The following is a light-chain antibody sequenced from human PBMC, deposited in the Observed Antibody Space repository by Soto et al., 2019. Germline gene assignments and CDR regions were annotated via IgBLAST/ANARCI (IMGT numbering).Light chain of an antibody. J-gene: IGKJ1*01. CDR1: QNVRSN. CDR3: QQYDDWPET. Sequence: EIVMTQSPATLSVSPGERATLSCRASQNVRSNLAWYQQKPGQAPRLLIYGASTRATGIPARFSGRGSGTEFILTISRLQSEDFAVYYCQQYDDWPETFGQGTKVEIK. CDR2: GAS. V-gene: IGKV3-15*01.